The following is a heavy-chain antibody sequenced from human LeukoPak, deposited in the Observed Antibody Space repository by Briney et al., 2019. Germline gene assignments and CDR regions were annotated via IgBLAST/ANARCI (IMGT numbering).Heavy chain of an antibody. Sequence: GGSLRLSCVASGFSFSDYGMHWVRQAPGKGLEWVAVISYDGSNKYYADSVKGRFTISRDNSKNTLYLQMNSLRAEDTALYYCTKSGCGNPSCYVNYWGQGTLVTVSS. CDR2: ISYDGSNK. D-gene: IGHD2-2*01. V-gene: IGHV3-30*18. CDR1: GFSFSDYG. J-gene: IGHJ4*02. CDR3: TKSGCGNPSCYVNY.